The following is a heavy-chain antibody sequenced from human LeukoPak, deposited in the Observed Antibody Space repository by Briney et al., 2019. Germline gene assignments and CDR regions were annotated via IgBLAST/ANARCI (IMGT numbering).Heavy chain of an antibody. D-gene: IGHD6-19*01. Sequence: SETLSLTCTVSGGSISSYYWSWIRQPAGKGLEWIGRIYTSGSTNYNPSLKSRVTVSVDTSKNQFSLKLSSVTAADTAVYYCARSRSGWYEFYFDYWGQGTLVAVSS. CDR1: GGSISSYY. J-gene: IGHJ4*02. CDR3: ARSRSGWYEFYFDY. V-gene: IGHV4-4*07. CDR2: IYTSGST.